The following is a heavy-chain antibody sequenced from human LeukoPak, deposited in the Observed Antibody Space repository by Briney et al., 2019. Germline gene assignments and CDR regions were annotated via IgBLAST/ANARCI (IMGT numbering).Heavy chain of an antibody. CDR1: GFTFSSSN. CDR2: ISYDGTKT. D-gene: IGHD3-10*01. J-gene: IGHJ4*02. Sequence: GGSLRLSCAPSGFTFSSSNMHWVRQSPVKGLEWVALISYDGTKTYYGESVKGRFTVSRGNSKNMLFLQMNSLSAEDTAIYYCEREWFGESNWGQGARVTVSS. CDR3: EREWFGESN. V-gene: IGHV3-30*04.